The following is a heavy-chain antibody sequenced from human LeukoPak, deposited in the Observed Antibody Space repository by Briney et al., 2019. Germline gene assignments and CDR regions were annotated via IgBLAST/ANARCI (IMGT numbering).Heavy chain of an antibody. CDR1: GFTFSDYD. D-gene: IGHD1-26*01. CDR3: AKDGPYDNVGAPDY. V-gene: IGHV3-11*04. Sequence: GGSLRLSCAASGFTFSDYDMSWIRQAPGKGLEWVSYISSSGPTIYYADSVKGRFTISRDNSKNTLYLQMNSLRAEDTAVYYCAKDGPYDNVGAPDYWGQGTLVTVSS. CDR2: ISSSGPTI. J-gene: IGHJ4*02.